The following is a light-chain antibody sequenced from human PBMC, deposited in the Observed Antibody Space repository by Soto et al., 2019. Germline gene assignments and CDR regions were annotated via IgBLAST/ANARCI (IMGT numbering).Light chain of an antibody. V-gene: IGKV3-20*01. Sequence: EIVLTQSPGTLSLSPGEGASLSCRASQSVRNNYLAWYQQKPGQAPRLLIYGASSRATGIPDRFSGSGSGTDFTLTISRLEPEDFAVYYCQQYGSSPRTFGQGTKLEIK. CDR2: GAS. J-gene: IGKJ2*01. CDR3: QQYGSSPRT. CDR1: QSVRNNY.